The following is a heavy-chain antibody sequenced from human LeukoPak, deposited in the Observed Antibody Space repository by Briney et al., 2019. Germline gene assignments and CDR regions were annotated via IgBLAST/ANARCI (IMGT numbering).Heavy chain of an antibody. CDR2: ISSSSSYI. Sequence: GGSLRLSCAASGFTFSSYSMNWVRQAPGKGLEWVSSISSSSSYINYADSVRGRFTISRDNAKNSLYLQMNSLRAEDTAVYYCAKGRLRWSIDYWGQGTLVTVSS. CDR3: AKGRLRWSIDY. V-gene: IGHV3-21*04. D-gene: IGHD4-23*01. CDR1: GFTFSSYS. J-gene: IGHJ4*02.